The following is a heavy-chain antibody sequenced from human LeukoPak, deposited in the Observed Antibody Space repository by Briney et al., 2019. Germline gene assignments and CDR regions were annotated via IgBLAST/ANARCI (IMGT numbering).Heavy chain of an antibody. Sequence: SETLSLTRTVSSYFISSGYYWGWIRQPPGKGLEWIGSIYHSGSTYYNPSLNSRVTISVDTSKNQFSLKLSSVTAADTAVYYCARGGIAARLIDYWGQGTLVTVSS. J-gene: IGHJ4*02. CDR3: ARGGIAARLIDY. V-gene: IGHV4-38-2*02. CDR2: IYHSGST. D-gene: IGHD6-6*01. CDR1: SYFISSGYY.